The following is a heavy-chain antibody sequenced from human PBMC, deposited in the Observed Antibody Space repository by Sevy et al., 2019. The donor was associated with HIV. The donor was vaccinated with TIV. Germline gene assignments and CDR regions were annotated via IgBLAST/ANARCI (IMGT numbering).Heavy chain of an antibody. V-gene: IGHV3-20*04. Sequence: GGSLRLSCATSGFTFDRSALSWVRQAPGKGLEWVAGINWNGGSILYADSLKGRFTISRDNAKNSLYLEMSSLRVDDTALYYCARHLKPDYYGSGSYYNSFDYWGQGTVVTVSS. D-gene: IGHD3-10*01. CDR2: INWNGGSI. CDR1: GFTFDRSA. J-gene: IGHJ4*02. CDR3: ARHLKPDYYGSGSYYNSFDY.